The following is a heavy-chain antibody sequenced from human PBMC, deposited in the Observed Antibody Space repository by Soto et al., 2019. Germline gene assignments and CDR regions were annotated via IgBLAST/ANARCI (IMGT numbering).Heavy chain of an antibody. CDR2: ISGSGGST. D-gene: IGHD3-16*02. Sequence: GGSLRLSCAASGFTFSSYAMSWVRQAPGKGLEWVSAISGSGGSTYYADSVKGRFTISRDNSKNTLYLQMNSLRAEDTAVYYCAKDLAYDYIWGSYRSQNFDYWGQGTLVTVSS. J-gene: IGHJ4*02. V-gene: IGHV3-23*01. CDR3: AKDLAYDYIWGSYRSQNFDY. CDR1: GFTFSSYA.